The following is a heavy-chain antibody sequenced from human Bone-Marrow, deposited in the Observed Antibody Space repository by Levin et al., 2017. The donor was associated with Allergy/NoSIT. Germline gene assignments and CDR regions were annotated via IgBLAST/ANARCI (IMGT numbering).Heavy chain of an antibody. D-gene: IGHD6-13*01. CDR3: ARDGEYSSSPSDWFDP. CDR2: IKQDGSEK. J-gene: IGHJ5*02. CDR1: GFTFSSYW. V-gene: IGHV3-7*01. Sequence: SCAASGFTFSSYWMSWVRQAPGKGLEWVANIKQDGSEKYYVDSVKGRFTISRDNAKNSLYLQMNSLRAEDTAVYYCARDGEYSSSPSDWFDPWGQGTLVTVSS.